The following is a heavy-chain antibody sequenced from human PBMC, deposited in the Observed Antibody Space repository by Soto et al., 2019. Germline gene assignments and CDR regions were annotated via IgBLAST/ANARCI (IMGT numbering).Heavy chain of an antibody. CDR3: AKRAPGPIAMVTSYYYGMDV. D-gene: IGHD5-18*01. CDR1: GFTFSSYA. Sequence: GGSLRLSCAASGFTFSSYAMSWVRQAPGKGLEWVSAISGSGGSTYYADSVKGRFTISRDNSKNTLYLQMNSLRAEDTAVYYCAKRAPGPIAMVTSYYYGMDVWGQGTTVTVSS. CDR2: ISGSGGST. J-gene: IGHJ6*02. V-gene: IGHV3-23*01.